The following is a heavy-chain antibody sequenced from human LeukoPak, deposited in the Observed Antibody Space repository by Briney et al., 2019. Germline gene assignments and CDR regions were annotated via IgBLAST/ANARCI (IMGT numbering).Heavy chain of an antibody. V-gene: IGHV1-46*01. CDR2: INPSGGST. CDR1: GYTFTSYY. D-gene: IGHD6-13*01. Sequence: GASVKVSCKASGYTFTSYYMHWVRQAPGQGLEWMGIINPSGGSTSYAQKFQGRVTMTRNTSISTAYMELSSLRSEDTAVYYCARGTSAADPYWYFDLWGRGTLVTVSS. CDR3: ARGTSAADPYWYFDL. J-gene: IGHJ2*01.